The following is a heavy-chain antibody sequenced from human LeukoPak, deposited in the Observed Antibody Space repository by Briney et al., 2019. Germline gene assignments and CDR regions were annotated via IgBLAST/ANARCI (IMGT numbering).Heavy chain of an antibody. CDR2: ISGSGGST. V-gene: IGHV3-23*01. Sequence: PGASLRLSCAASGFTFSGYAMSWVRQAPGKGLEWVSAISGSGGSTYYADSVKGRFTISRDNSKNTLYLQMNSLRAEDTAVYYCAKGTDIVVVPAAIIIWGQGTLVTVSS. J-gene: IGHJ4*02. CDR3: AKGTDIVVVPAAIII. CDR1: GFTFSGYA. D-gene: IGHD2-2*02.